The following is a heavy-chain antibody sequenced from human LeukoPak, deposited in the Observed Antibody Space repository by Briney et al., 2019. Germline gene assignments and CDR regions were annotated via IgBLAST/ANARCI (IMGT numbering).Heavy chain of an antibody. V-gene: IGHV3-23*01. CDR1: GFTFSRFA. J-gene: IGHJ4*02. CDR2: ISGNGLQT. D-gene: IGHD3-22*01. CDR3: AKDATYLDSSGYFIPFDY. Sequence: PGGSLRLSCSASGFTFSRFAMTWVRHLPGKGLEWVSTISGNGLQTFYADSVKGRFSVSRDNSVNIVYLQMDSLRADDSALYSCAKDATYLDSSGYFIPFDYWGPGTLVTVAS.